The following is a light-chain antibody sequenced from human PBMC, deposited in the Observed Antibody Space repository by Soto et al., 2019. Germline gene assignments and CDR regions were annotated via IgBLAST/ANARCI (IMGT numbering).Light chain of an antibody. CDR3: AAWDDNLSGWV. CDR2: RNN. V-gene: IGLV1-47*01. J-gene: IGLJ3*02. Sequence: QSVLTQPPSASGTPGQRVTISCSGSSSNIGSNYVYWYQQLPGTAPKLLIYRNNQRPSGVPGRFSVSKSGTSASLAISGLRSEDEADYYCAAWDDNLSGWVFGGGTKLTVL. CDR1: SSNIGSNY.